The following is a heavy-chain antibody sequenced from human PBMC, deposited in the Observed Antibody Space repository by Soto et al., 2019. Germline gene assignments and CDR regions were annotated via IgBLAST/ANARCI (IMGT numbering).Heavy chain of an antibody. J-gene: IGHJ6*02. Sequence: LTSTEWGGSACGRSVYWVWFRQHPGKGLEWIGSIYYSGSAYYTPSLKSRLTISVDTSKNQFSLKLSSVTAADTAVYYCARHGCSSGGCSYYYYSYGMDVWGQGTTVTVSS. D-gene: IGHD2-15*01. CDR2: IYYSGSA. CDR1: GGSACGRSVY. V-gene: IGHV4-39*01. CDR3: ARHGCSSGGCSYYYYSYGMDV.